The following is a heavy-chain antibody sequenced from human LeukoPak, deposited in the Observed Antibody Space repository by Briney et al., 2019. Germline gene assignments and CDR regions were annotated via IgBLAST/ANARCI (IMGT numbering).Heavy chain of an antibody. Sequence: GGSLRLSCAASGFTFTTAWLTWVRQAPGRGLEWVGHIKTKANGGTTDYAAPVKGRFAISRDDSQNTLYLQMNSLKTEDTAVYYRTIGDLDYYQSSGLDYWGQGTLVTVSS. D-gene: IGHD3-22*01. J-gene: IGHJ4*02. CDR2: IKTKANGGTT. V-gene: IGHV3-15*05. CDR3: TIGDLDYYQSSGLDY. CDR1: GFTFTTAW.